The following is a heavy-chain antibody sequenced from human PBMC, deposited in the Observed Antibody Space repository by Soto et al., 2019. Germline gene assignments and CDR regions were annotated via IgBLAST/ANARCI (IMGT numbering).Heavy chain of an antibody. D-gene: IGHD6-13*01. Sequence: QVLLQESGPGLVHPSETLSLTCTVSGGSMNYYYWSWIRQSPGKGLEWIGYVYYSGTTYYNPSLQSRVTISIDTSQNQFSPKLRSVTAADSSIYYGATAGRSWRYFFDSWGRGTLFTVSS. V-gene: IGHV4-59*01. CDR3: ATAGRSWRYFFDS. J-gene: IGHJ4*02. CDR1: GGSMNYYY. CDR2: VYYSGTT.